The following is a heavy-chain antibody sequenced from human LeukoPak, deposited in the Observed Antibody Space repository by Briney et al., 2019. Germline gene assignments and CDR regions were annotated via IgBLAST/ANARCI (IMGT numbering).Heavy chain of an antibody. CDR3: ARGPIVGATGGVDY. CDR2: IYYSGNT. J-gene: IGHJ4*02. Sequence: SETLSLTCTVSGDSISTSNSYWGWIRQPPGKGLEWIGSIYYSGNTYYNASLKSRVTISVDTSKNQFSLKLSSVTAADTAVYYCARGPIVGATGGVDYWGQGTLVTVSS. D-gene: IGHD1-26*01. V-gene: IGHV4-39*01. CDR1: GDSISTSNSY.